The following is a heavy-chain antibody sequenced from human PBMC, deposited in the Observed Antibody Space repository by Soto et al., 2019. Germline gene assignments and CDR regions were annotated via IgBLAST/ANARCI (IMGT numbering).Heavy chain of an antibody. D-gene: IGHD2-2*01. CDR3: ASGYVLRDISLCLF. J-gene: IGHJ4*02. CDR1: GYTFTSYG. Sequence: QVQLVQSGAEVKKPGASVKVSCKASGYTFTSYGISWVRQAPGQGLEWMGWISPFNGNTKYAQKFQGRLTVTTDTSTNTAHTELKTLRSDDTAFYFCASGYVLRDISLCLFWGQGTLVTVSS. V-gene: IGHV1-18*01. CDR2: ISPFNGNT.